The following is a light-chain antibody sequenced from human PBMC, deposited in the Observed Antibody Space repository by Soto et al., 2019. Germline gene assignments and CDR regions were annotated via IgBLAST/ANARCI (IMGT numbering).Light chain of an antibody. V-gene: IGKV1-5*03. J-gene: IGKJ4*01. CDR1: QSISSW. Sequence: DIQMTQSPSTLSASVGDRVTITCRASQSISSWLAWYQQKPGKAPKLLIYKASSLESGVPSRFSGSGSGTEFTLTIISLQPDDFATYYCQQYNSLATFGGGTKVEIK. CDR2: KAS. CDR3: QQYNSLAT.